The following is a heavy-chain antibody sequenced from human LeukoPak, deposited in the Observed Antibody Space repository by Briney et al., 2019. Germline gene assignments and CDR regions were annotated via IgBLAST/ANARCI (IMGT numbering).Heavy chain of an antibody. CDR1: GGSISSYY. CDR2: IYYSGST. V-gene: IGHV4-59*12. Sequence: SETLSLTCTVSGGSISSYYWSWIRQPPGKGLEWIGYIYYSGSTNYNPSLKSRVTISVDTSKNQFSLKLSSVTAADTAVYYCARAPGGSYRPIDYWGQGTLVTVSS. J-gene: IGHJ4*02. D-gene: IGHD1-26*01. CDR3: ARAPGGSYRPIDY.